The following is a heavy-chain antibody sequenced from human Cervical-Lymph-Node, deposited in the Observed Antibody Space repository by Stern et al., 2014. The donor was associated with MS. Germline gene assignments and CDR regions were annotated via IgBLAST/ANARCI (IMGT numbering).Heavy chain of an antibody. CDR2: INANSGGT. D-gene: IGHD4-17*01. CDR3: ARDMSTVTTPYFDY. V-gene: IGHV1-2*02. Sequence: VQLVESGAEVRRPGASVKVACKASGFTFTSCYMHWVRQAPGQGLEWMGWINANSGGTNSAQKFQGRVTMTRDTSISTVYMDLTGLTSDDTAIYYCARDMSTVTTPYFDYWGQVTLVTVPS. CDR1: GFTFTSCY. J-gene: IGHJ4*02.